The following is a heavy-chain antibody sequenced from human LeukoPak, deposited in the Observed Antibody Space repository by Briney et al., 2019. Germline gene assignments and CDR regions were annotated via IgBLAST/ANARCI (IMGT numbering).Heavy chain of an antibody. J-gene: IGHJ4*02. CDR1: GGSFSGYY. D-gene: IGHD3-16*01. Sequence: SGTLSLTCAVYGGSFSGYYWSWIRQPPGKGLEWIGEINHSGSTNYNPSLKSRVTISVDTSKNQFSLKLSSVTAADTAVHYCAGSDYDYVWGSPRQSFDYWGQGTLVTVSS. CDR2: INHSGST. CDR3: AGSDYDYVWGSPRQSFDY. V-gene: IGHV4-34*01.